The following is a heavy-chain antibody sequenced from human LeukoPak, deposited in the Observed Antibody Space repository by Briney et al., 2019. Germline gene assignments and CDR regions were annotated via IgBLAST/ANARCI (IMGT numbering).Heavy chain of an antibody. V-gene: IGHV4-34*01. D-gene: IGHD3-10*01. Sequence: SETLSLTCAVYGGPFSGYYWSWIRQPPGKGLGWIGEINHSGSTKYNPSLKSRVTISVDTSKNQFSLKLSSVTAADTAMYYCARASPEGGYYPSGSPLPVDYWGQGTLVTVSS. CDR3: ARASPEGGYYPSGSPLPVDY. CDR1: GGPFSGYY. CDR2: INHSGST. J-gene: IGHJ4*02.